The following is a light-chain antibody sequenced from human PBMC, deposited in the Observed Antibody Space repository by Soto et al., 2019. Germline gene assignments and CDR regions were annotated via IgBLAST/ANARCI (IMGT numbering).Light chain of an antibody. J-gene: IGKJ1*01. CDR2: DAS. CDR3: KQYNSYPVT. V-gene: IGKV1-5*01. CDR1: QSISSW. Sequence: DIQMTQSPSTLSASVGDRVTITCRASQSISSWLAWYQQKPGKAPKLLIYDASSLESGVPSRCSGSGSGTKFPLTISSLQPDDFATYYCKQYNSYPVTLGQGTKV.